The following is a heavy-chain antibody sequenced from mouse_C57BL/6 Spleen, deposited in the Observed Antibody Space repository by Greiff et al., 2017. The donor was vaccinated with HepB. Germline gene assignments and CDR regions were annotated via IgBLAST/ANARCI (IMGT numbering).Heavy chain of an antibody. J-gene: IGHJ3*01. CDR3: ASCWLAGWFAY. Sequence: QVHVKQSGAELVKPGASVKMSCKASGYTFTSYWITWVKQRPGQGLEWIGDIYPGSGSTNYNEKFKSKATLTVDTSSSTAYMQLSSLTSEDSAVYYCASCWLAGWFAYWGQGTLVTVSA. CDR2: IYPGSGST. CDR1: GYTFTSYW. D-gene: IGHD2-2*01. V-gene: IGHV1-55*01.